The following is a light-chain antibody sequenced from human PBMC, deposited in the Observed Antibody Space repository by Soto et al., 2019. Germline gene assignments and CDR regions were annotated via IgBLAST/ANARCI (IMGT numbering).Light chain of an antibody. CDR3: SSYTSSSTPVV. CDR1: SSDVGGYNY. J-gene: IGLJ2*01. V-gene: IGLV2-14*01. Sequence: QSVLTQPASVSGSPGQSITISCTGTSSDVGGYNYVSWYQQHPGKAPKLMIYEVTNRPSGVSNRFSGSKSGNTASLTISGLQPEDEADYYCSSYTSSSTPVVFGGGTQLTVL. CDR2: EVT.